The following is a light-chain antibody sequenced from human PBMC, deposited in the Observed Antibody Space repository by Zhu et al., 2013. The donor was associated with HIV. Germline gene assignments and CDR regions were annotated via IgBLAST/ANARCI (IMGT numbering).Light chain of an antibody. Sequence: EIVMTQSPATLSVSPGERATLSCRASQSVSSNLAWYQQKPGQALRLLIYGASTRATGIPARFSGSGSGTEFTLTISSLQSEDFAVYYCQQYNNWGFGQGTKLEIK. J-gene: IGKJ2*03. CDR1: QSVSSN. CDR2: GAS. CDR3: QQYNNWG. V-gene: IGKV3-15*01.